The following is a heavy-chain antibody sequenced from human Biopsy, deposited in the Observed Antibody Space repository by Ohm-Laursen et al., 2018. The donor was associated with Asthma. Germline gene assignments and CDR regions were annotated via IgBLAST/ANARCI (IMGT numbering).Heavy chain of an antibody. J-gene: IGHJ3*02. CDR2: ISSDGHNK. Sequence: SLRLPCTASGFVFSQSGMHWVRQAPGKGLEWVALISSDGHNKYYKDSVKGRFTISRDNSKLRLYLEINSLRVEGSSVYYCARESGQDSGGTGAFDRWGQGIMVAVSS. D-gene: IGHD4-23*01. CDR1: GFVFSQSG. V-gene: IGHV3-30*03. CDR3: ARESGQDSGGTGAFDR.